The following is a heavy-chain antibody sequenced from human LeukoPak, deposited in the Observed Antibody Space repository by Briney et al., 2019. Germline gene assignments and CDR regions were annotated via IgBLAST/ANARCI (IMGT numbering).Heavy chain of an antibody. Sequence: SETLSLTCNVSGASINNGGYYWTWTRQHPGKGLEWIGYTYYSGTTYYNPSLKSRITMSIDTSKNHFSLRLNSVTAADTAVYFCARGDSGASEYFQDWGQGTLVTVSS. CDR3: ARGDSGASEYFQD. CDR2: TYYSGTT. CDR1: GASINNGGYY. J-gene: IGHJ1*01. D-gene: IGHD6-25*01. V-gene: IGHV4-31*03.